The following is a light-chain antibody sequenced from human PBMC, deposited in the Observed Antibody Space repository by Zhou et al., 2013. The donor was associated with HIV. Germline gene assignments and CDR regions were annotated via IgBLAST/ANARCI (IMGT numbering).Light chain of an antibody. CDR1: QGIGYR. Sequence: DVQMTQSPSSVSAFVGDRVTITCRASQGIGYRLAWYQQKPGEPPRLMIFAATVLQSGVPSRFSGSASGTDFTLTINSLQSEDVATYFCQHYHSAPPHFGGGTKVEIK. J-gene: IGKJ4*01. CDR2: AAT. V-gene: IGKV1-27*01. CDR3: QHYHSAPPH.